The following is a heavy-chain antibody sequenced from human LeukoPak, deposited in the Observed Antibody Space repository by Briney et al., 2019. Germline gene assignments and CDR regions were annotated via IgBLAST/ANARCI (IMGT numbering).Heavy chain of an antibody. J-gene: IGHJ4*02. V-gene: IGHV4-34*01. CDR3: ARLAYYYGSGSYYKSPRGYFDY. CDR2: INHSGST. Sequence: SETLSLTCTVSGGSISSYYWSWIRQPPGKGLEWIGEINHSGSTNYNPSLKSRVTISVDTSKNQFSLKLSSVTAADTAVYYCARLAYYYGSGSYYKSPRGYFDYWGQGTLVTVSS. CDR1: GGSISSYY. D-gene: IGHD3-10*01.